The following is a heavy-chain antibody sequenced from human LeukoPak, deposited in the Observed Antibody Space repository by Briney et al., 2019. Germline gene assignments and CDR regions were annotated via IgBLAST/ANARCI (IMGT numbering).Heavy chain of an antibody. CDR2: IIPIFGTA. CDR1: GGTFPSYA. D-gene: IGHD6-19*01. V-gene: IGHV1-69*05. J-gene: IGHJ4*02. Sequence: KVSCKASGGTFPSYATSGVRHAPRQGLEWMGGIIPIFGTANYAQKFQGRVTITTDESTSTAYMELSSLRSEDTAVYYCASDSSGWYYDYWGQGTLVTVSS. CDR3: ASDSSGWYYDY.